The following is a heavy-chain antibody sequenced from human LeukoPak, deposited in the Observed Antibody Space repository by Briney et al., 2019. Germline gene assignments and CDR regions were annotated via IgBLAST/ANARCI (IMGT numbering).Heavy chain of an antibody. J-gene: IGHJ4*02. V-gene: IGHV3-53*01. CDR3: VGDFDY. Sequence: PGGSLRLSCAASGFTVNSNYMSWVRQAPGKGLEWVSVIYSGGSTNYADSVKGRFTISRDNSKNTLYLQMDSLRGEDTAVYYCVGDFDYWGQGTLVTVSS. CDR1: GFTVNSNY. CDR2: IYSGGST.